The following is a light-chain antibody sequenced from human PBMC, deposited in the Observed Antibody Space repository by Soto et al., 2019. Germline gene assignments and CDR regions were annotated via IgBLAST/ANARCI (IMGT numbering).Light chain of an antibody. J-gene: IGKJ5*01. CDR3: QQYGSSPST. Sequence: IVLTQSPGTLSLSPGERATLSCRASQSVXSRLGWYQQKPGQAPRILXACAASRATGSPDRLSGSGSETDFTLTISRLEPEDFALYYCQQYGSSPSTFGQGTRLEIK. CDR1: QSVXSR. CDR2: CAA. V-gene: IGKV3-20*01.